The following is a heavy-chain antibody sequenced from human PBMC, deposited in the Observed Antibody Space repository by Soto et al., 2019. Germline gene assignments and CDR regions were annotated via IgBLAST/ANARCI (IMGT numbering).Heavy chain of an antibody. J-gene: IGHJ4*02. Sequence: GGSLRLSCAASGFTFSSYAMSWVRQAPGKWLEWVSAISVSGGSTYYADSVKGRFTISRDNSKNTLYLQMNSLRAEDTAVYYCAKVGSDYVQRYFDYWGQGTPVTVTS. V-gene: IGHV3-23*01. CDR3: AKVGSDYVQRYFDY. D-gene: IGHD4-17*01. CDR1: GFTFSSYA. CDR2: ISVSGGST.